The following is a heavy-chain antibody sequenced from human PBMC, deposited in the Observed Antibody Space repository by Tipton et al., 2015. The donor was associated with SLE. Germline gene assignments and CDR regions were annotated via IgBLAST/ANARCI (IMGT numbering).Heavy chain of an antibody. CDR2: ISSHGSNK. D-gene: IGHD4-17*01. Sequence: SLRLSCAASGFTFSRYAMHWVRQAPGKGLEWVAVISSHGSNKNYADSVKGRFTISRDNSKNTLYLQMNSLRTEDTAVYYCATTGFQEGAWEYNWFDPWGQGTLVTVSS. J-gene: IGHJ5*02. CDR1: GFTFSRYA. V-gene: IGHV3-30-3*01. CDR3: ATTGFQEGAWEYNWFDP.